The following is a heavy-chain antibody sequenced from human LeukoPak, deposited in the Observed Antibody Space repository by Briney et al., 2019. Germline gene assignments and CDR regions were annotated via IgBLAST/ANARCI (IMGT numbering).Heavy chain of an antibody. CDR3: ARDPYSGGYGDDYYYYMDV. Sequence: PGGSLRLSCAASGFTFSSYNMNWVRQAPGKGLEWVSSITSTSSYMYYADSVKGRFTISRDNAQNSLYLRMSSLRAEDTAVYYCARDPYSGGYGDDYYYYMDVWGKGTTVTISS. J-gene: IGHJ6*03. CDR1: GFTFSSYN. V-gene: IGHV3-21*01. CDR2: ITSTSSYM. D-gene: IGHD1-26*01.